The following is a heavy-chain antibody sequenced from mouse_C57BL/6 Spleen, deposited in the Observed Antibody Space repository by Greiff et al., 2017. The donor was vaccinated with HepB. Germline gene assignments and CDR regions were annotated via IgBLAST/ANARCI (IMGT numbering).Heavy chain of an antibody. CDR2: ISSGGDYI. Sequence: EVKLMESGEGLVKPGGSLKLSCAASGFTFSSYAMSWVRQTPEKRLEWVASISSGGDYIYYAATVKGRFTISRDNARNTLYLQMSSLKSEDTAMYYCTREGSNQAWFAYWGQGTLVTVSA. D-gene: IGHD1-1*01. V-gene: IGHV5-9-1*02. CDR1: GFTFSSYA. J-gene: IGHJ3*01. CDR3: TREGSNQAWFAY.